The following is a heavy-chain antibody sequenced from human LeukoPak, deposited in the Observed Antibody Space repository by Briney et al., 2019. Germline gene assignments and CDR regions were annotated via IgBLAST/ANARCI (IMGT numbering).Heavy chain of an antibody. D-gene: IGHD4-17*01. CDR1: GFSFSSYW. CDR3: ARGPPYGASDY. CDR2: ISSDGSST. J-gene: IGHJ4*02. V-gene: IGHV3-74*01. Sequence: GGSLRLSCAASGFSFSSYWMNWVRQAPGKGLVWVSRISSDGSSTNYADSVKGRFTISRDNAKNTLYLQMNSLRVEDTAVYYCARGPPYGASDYWGQGTLVTVSS.